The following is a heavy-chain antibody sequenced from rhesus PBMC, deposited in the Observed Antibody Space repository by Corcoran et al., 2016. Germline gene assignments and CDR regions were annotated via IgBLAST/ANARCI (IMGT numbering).Heavy chain of an antibody. CDR2: LISGGNN. Sequence: QVQLQESGPGLVKPSETLSLPCAVSGYSISSGYSWGWLRQPPGTGLEWIGHLISGGNNYLNPSLQSRVTLSVDTSKNQFSLKLSSVTAADTAVYYCASTRYCTGSGCYPIDYWGQGVLVTVSS. CDR3: ASTRYCTGSGCYPIDY. J-gene: IGHJ4*01. V-gene: IGHV4S14*01. CDR1: GYSISSGYS. D-gene: IGHD2-21*01.